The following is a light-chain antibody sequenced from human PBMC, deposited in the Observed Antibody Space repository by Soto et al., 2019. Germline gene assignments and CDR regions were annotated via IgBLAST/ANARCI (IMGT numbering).Light chain of an antibody. CDR3: QQYGSSPLT. CDR2: GAS. V-gene: IGKV3-20*01. Sequence: EIVLTQSPGILSLSPGERATLSCRASQSVSSSYLAWYQQKPGQAPRLLISGASNRASGIPDRFSGSGSGTDFTLTISRVEPGDFAVYYCQQYGSSPLTFGGGIEVEIK. J-gene: IGKJ4*01. CDR1: QSVSSSY.